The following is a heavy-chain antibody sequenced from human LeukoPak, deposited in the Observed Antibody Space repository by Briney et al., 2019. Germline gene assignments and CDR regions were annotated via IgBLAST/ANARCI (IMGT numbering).Heavy chain of an antibody. CDR1: GFTFSSYS. V-gene: IGHV3-48*01. D-gene: IGHD3-22*01. CDR3: ARDSLTMIVGRQKRGLDY. CDR2: ISSSSSTI. J-gene: IGHJ4*02. Sequence: GGSLRLSCAASGFTFSSYSMNWVRQAPGKGLEWVSYISSSSSTIYYADSVKGRFTISRDNAKNTLYLQMNSLRAEDTAVYYCARDSLTMIVGRQKRGLDYWGQGTLVTVSS.